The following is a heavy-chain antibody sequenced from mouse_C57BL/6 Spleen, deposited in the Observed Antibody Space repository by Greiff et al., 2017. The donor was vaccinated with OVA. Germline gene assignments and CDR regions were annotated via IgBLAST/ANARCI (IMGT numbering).Heavy chain of an antibody. CDR3: ARQDSSGYVDY. Sequence: EVQGVESGGDLVKPGGSLKLSRAASVFPLPLYSMSWVRQTPDKRLEWVATISSGGSYTYYPDSVKGRFTISRDNAKNTLYLQMSSLKSEDTAMYYGARQDSSGYVDYWGQGTTLTVSS. V-gene: IGHV5-6*01. D-gene: IGHD3-2*02. CDR1: VFPLPLYS. J-gene: IGHJ2*01. CDR2: ISSGGSYT.